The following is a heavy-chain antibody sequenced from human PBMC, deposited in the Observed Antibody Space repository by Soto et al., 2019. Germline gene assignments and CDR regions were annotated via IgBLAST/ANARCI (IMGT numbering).Heavy chain of an antibody. CDR1: GYIFINYG. CDR3: ARDLAYYDSSGYYYGFDY. V-gene: IGHV1-18*01. Sequence: ASVKVSCKASGYIFINYGITWVRQAPGQGLEWMGWISGYNGNTKYADKLQGRVTMTTDTSTTTAYMELRSLRSDDTAVYYCARDLAYYDSSGYYYGFDYWGQGTLVTVSS. J-gene: IGHJ4*02. CDR2: ISGYNGNT. D-gene: IGHD3-22*01.